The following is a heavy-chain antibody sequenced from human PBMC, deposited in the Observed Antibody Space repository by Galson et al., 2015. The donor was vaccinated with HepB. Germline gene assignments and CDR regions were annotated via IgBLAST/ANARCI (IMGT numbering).Heavy chain of an antibody. Sequence: SLRLSCAASGFTFSSYAMSWVRQAPGKGLEWVSAISTSGGSTYYADSVKGRFTISRDNSKNTLYLQMNSLRAEDTAVYYCAKGYVFPPSYFDYWGQGTLVPVSS. CDR1: GFTFSSYA. D-gene: IGHD2-21*01. CDR2: ISTSGGST. J-gene: IGHJ4*02. CDR3: AKGYVFPPSYFDY. V-gene: IGHV3-23*01.